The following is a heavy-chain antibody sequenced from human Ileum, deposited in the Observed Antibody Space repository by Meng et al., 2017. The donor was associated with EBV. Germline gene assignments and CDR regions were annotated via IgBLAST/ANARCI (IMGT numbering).Heavy chain of an antibody. CDR3: ARPGYCSGGSCYLGHAEYFQY. Sequence: VQLGRTVAAVKKPGASVKVSCKASGYTFTSYGISWVRQAPGQGLEWMGWISADSGNTNYAQKLQGRVTMTTDTSTSTAYMELRSLRSDDTAVYYCARPGYCSGGSCYLGHAEYFQYWGQGTLVTVSS. CDR2: ISADSGNT. CDR1: GYTFTSYG. J-gene: IGHJ1*01. V-gene: IGHV1-18*01. D-gene: IGHD2-15*01.